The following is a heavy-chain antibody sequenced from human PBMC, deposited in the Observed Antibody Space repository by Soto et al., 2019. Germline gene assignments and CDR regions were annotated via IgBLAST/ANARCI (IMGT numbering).Heavy chain of an antibody. Sequence: GGSLRLSCEASGLNFSHYAMHWVRQAPGKGLEWLAIISLEGSNKYSAKPVKDRFTISRDNSKSTLYLQMKSLRVDDTAVYYCAKWDGYGDHWGQGTLVTVSS. CDR3: AKWDGYGDH. D-gene: IGHD5-18*01. CDR1: GLNFSHYA. CDR2: ISLEGSNK. V-gene: IGHV3-30*18. J-gene: IGHJ5*02.